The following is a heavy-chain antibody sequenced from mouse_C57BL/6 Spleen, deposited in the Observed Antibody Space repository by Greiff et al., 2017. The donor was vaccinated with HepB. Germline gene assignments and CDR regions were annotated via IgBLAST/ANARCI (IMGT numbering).Heavy chain of an antibody. V-gene: IGHV1-82*01. Sequence: VQLQQSGPELVKPGASVKISCKASGYAFSSSWMNWVKQRPGKGLEWIGRIYPGDGDTNYNGKFKGKATLTADKSSSTAYMQLSSLTSEDSAVYFCASPGGTGFYYWGQGTTLTVSS. D-gene: IGHD3-3*01. J-gene: IGHJ2*01. CDR1: GYAFSSSW. CDR2: IYPGDGDT. CDR3: ASPGGTGFYY.